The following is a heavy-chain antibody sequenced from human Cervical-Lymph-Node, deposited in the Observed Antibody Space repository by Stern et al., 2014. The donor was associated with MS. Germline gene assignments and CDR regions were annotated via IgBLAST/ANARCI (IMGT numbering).Heavy chain of an antibody. J-gene: IGHJ4*02. V-gene: IGHV3-23*04. CDR2: ISGSGGST. CDR3: AKDNVAVAGPTPTYFDY. D-gene: IGHD6-19*01. CDR1: GFTFSSYA. Sequence: EMQLVESGGGLVQPGGSLRLSCAASGFTFSSYAMSWVRQAPGKGLEWVSAISGSGGSTYYADSVKGRFTISRDNSKNTLYLQMNSLRAEDTAVYYCAKDNVAVAGPTPTYFDYWGQGTLVTVSS.